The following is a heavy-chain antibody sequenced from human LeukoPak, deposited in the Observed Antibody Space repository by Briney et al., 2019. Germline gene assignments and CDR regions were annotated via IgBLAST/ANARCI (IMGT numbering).Heavy chain of an antibody. V-gene: IGHV4-39*01. CDR3: ARLGELAN. CDR1: GGSISSSSYY. CDR2: IYYSGST. Sequence: SETLSLTCTVSGGSISSSSYYWGWIRQPPGKGLGWIGSIYYSGSTYYNPSLKSRVTISVDTSENQFSLKLSSVTAADPAVYYFARLGELANWGKGTVATVS. D-gene: IGHD4-17*01. J-gene: IGHJ4*02.